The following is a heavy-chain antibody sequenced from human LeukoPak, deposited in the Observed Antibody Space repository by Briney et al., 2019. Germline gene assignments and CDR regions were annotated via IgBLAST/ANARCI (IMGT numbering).Heavy chain of an antibody. CDR2: IYYSGST. J-gene: IGHJ3*02. Sequence: PSGTLSLTCTVSGGSISSYYWSWIRQPPGKGLEWIGYIYYSGSTNYNPSLKSRVTISVDTSKNQFSLKLSSVTAADTAVYYCARVRRYYDSSGYYTNAFDIWGQGTMVTVSS. V-gene: IGHV4-59*01. CDR1: GGSISSYY. D-gene: IGHD3-22*01. CDR3: ARVRRYYDSSGYYTNAFDI.